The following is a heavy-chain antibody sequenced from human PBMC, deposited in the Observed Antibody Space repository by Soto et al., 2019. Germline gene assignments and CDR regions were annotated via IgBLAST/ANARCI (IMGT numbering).Heavy chain of an antibody. CDR1: GGSISSYY. Sequence: TSETLSLTCTVSGGSISSYYWSWIRQPPGKGLEWIGYIYYSGSTNYNPSLKSRVTISVDTSKDQFSLKLSSVTAADAAVYYCARADSGWAQESGMDVWGQGTKVTVSS. V-gene: IGHV4-59*01. CDR3: ARADSGWAQESGMDV. D-gene: IGHD6-19*01. J-gene: IGHJ6*02. CDR2: IYYSGST.